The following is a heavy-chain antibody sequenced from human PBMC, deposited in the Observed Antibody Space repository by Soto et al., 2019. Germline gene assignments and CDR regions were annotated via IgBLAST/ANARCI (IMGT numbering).Heavy chain of an antibody. J-gene: IGHJ5*02. CDR1: AFTFSSYA. V-gene: IGHV3-23*01. CDR3: AKGFSYNTGWYRCFDP. Sequence: PGGSLRLSCAASAFTFSSYAMSWVRQAPGKGLEWVSTVSGSGGSTYYADSVKGRFTISRDNSKNTLYLQMNSLRAEDTAVYYCAKGFSYNTGWYRCFDPWGKGTLVTVSS. D-gene: IGHD6-19*01. CDR2: VSGSGGST.